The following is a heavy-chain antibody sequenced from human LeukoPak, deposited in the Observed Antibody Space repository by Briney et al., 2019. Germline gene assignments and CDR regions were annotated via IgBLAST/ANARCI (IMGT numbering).Heavy chain of an antibody. D-gene: IGHD3-16*02. CDR3: ARNMITFGGIIGIDY. J-gene: IGHJ4*02. V-gene: IGHV3-7*01. Sequence: PGGSLRLSCAASGFTFSSYWVTWVRQAPGKGLEWVANIKQDGIEKYYVDSVKGRFNISRDNSKNTLYLQMNSLRAEDTAVYYCARNMITFGGIIGIDYWGQGTLVTVSS. CDR2: IKQDGIEK. CDR1: GFTFSSYW.